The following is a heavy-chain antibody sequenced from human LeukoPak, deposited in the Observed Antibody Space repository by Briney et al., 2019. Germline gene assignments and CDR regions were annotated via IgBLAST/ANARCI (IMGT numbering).Heavy chain of an antibody. J-gene: IGHJ6*03. CDR2: INHSGST. Sequence: SETLSLTCAVYGGSFSGYYWSWIRQPPGKGLEWIGEINHSGSTNYNPSLKSRVTISVDTSKNQFSLKLSSVTAADTAVYYCARIRRYFDFAYMDVWGKGTTVTVSS. CDR3: ARIRRYFDFAYMDV. D-gene: IGHD3-9*01. CDR1: GGSFSGYY. V-gene: IGHV4-34*01.